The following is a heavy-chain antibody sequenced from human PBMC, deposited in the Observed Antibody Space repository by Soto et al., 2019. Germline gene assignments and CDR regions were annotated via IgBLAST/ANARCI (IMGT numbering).Heavy chain of an antibody. CDR1: GFTFSNNA. D-gene: IGHD5-18*01. CDR2: ISGSGHRT. J-gene: IGHJ4*02. CDR3: AKSLPDVDSAMFEY. Sequence: EVQLLESGGGLVQPGGSLRLSCVASGFTFSNNAVNWVRQAPGKGLECVSTISGSGHRTYYADSVKGRFTISRDNCKNTVYLQMNSLRADDTAVYYCAKSLPDVDSAMFEYRGQGTLVTVSS. V-gene: IGHV3-23*01.